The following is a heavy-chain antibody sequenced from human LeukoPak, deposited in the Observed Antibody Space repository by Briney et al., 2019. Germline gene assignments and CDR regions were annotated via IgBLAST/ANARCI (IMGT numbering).Heavy chain of an antibody. CDR2: INPNSGGT. Sequence: ASVKVSCKASGYSFTGYYMHWVRQAPGQGLEWMGWINPNSGGTNYAQNFQGRVTMTRDTSISTAYMELSRLRSDDTALYYRARVWQYSRSSGAFDIWGQGTMVTVSS. J-gene: IGHJ3*02. CDR1: GYSFTGYY. CDR3: ARVWQYSRSSGAFDI. D-gene: IGHD6-6*01. V-gene: IGHV1-2*02.